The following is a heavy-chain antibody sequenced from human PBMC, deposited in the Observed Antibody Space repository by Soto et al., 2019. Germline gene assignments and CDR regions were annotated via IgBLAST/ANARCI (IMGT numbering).Heavy chain of an antibody. D-gene: IGHD6-13*01. V-gene: IGHV1-46*01. CDR2: INPTGSTT. CDR1: GYSFTSNY. Sequence: QVLLVQSGAEVKKPGASVKISCKASGYSFTSNYMHWVRQAPGQGLEWMGLINPTGSTTIYAQKFQCRVTITINTSTSTDYRMMNILTSVDTAMYYCARANSAADLGWLFNPWGQGTLLTVSS. CDR3: ARANSAADLGWLFNP. J-gene: IGHJ5*02.